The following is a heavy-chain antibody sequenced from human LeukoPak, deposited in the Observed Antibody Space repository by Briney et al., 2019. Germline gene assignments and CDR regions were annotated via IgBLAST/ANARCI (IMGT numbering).Heavy chain of an antibody. D-gene: IGHD3-22*01. V-gene: IGHV3-53*05. CDR1: GFTVSSNF. Sequence: GGSLRLSCAASGFTVSSNFLSWVRQPPGKGLEWVSDIYSGGSTYYADSVKGRFTISRDNSKNTLYLQMNSLRAEDMTVYYCVRGRITVIVVVMTWGQGTLVTVSS. J-gene: IGHJ5*02. CDR3: VRGRITVIVVVMT. CDR2: IYSGGST.